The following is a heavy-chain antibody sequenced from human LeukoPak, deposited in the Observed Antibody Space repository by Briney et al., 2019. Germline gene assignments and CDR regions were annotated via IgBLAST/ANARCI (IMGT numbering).Heavy chain of an antibody. CDR2: INPNSGGT. CDR1: GYTFTGYY. Sequence: ASVKVSCKASGYTFTGYYMHWVRQAPGQGREWMGWINPNSGGTNYAQKFQGRVTMTRDTSISTAYMELSRRRSDDTAVYYCARRYYYDSSGLDYWGQGTLVTVSS. CDR3: ARRYYYDSSGLDY. D-gene: IGHD3-22*01. V-gene: IGHV1-2*02. J-gene: IGHJ4*02.